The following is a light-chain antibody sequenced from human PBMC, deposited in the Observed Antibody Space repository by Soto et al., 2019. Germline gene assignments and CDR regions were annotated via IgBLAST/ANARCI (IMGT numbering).Light chain of an antibody. J-gene: IGKJ3*01. CDR3: QQYNNWIFT. CDR2: GAS. V-gene: IGKV3-15*01. CDR1: QSVSSN. Sequence: EIVMTQSPATLSVSPGERATLSCRASQSVSSNLAWYQQKPGQAPRLLIYGASTRVTGIPARFSGSGSGTEFTLTISSLQSEDFAVYYCQQYNNWIFTFGPGTKVDIK.